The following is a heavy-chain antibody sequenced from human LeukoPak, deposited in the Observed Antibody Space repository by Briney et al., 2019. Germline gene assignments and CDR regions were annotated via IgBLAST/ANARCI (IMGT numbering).Heavy chain of an antibody. CDR2: IKQDGSEK. V-gene: IGHV3-7*03. D-gene: IGHD3-10*01. Sequence: GGSLRLSCAASGFTFSSYAMHWVRQTPGKGLEWVANIKQDGSEKSSVDSVKGRFTISRDNAKNSLYVQMNSLRVEDTAVYYCAREGPGGFDIWGQGTMVTVSS. J-gene: IGHJ3*02. CDR1: GFTFSSYA. CDR3: AREGPGGFDI.